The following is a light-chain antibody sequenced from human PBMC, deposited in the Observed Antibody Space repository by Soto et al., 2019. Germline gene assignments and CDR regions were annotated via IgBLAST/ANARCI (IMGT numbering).Light chain of an antibody. CDR2: EVE. V-gene: IGLV2-14*01. CDR1: GRDIGAYNY. Sequence: QSAVTQPASVSRAPGQSMSISCTGSGRDIGAYNYVSWYQQHPGKAPKLIIYEVEIRPSGVSNRFSASKSAFTASLTISGLQAEDEADYYCSSYTTSYFYVFGPGTKVTVL. J-gene: IGLJ1*01. CDR3: SSYTTSYFYV.